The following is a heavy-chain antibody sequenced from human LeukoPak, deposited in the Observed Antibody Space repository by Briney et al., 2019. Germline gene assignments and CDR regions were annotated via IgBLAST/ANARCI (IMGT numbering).Heavy chain of an antibody. CDR3: AGGDPSGRRGIGFDY. Sequence: SETLSLTCTVSGGSISTYYWSWIRQPPGKGLEWIGHLFYNGSTKYNPSLNSRATISEDKSNNQFSLKLTSATAADTAGDYCAGGDPSGRRGIGFDYWGRGTLVTVSS. V-gene: IGHV4-59*01. CDR1: GGSISTYY. CDR2: LFYNGST. J-gene: IGHJ4*02. D-gene: IGHD1-26*01.